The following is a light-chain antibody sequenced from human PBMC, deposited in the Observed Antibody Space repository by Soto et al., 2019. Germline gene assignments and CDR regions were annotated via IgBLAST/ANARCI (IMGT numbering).Light chain of an antibody. J-gene: IGLJ1*01. Sequence: QLVLTQPASMSGSPGQSVTISCAGTSNDIGGYNYVSWYQHHPGTAPKLIIYDVSSRPSGVSHRFSGSKSGNTASLTISGLQAEDEADYYCSSFSVASPLFGTGTKLTVL. V-gene: IGLV2-14*01. CDR1: SNDIGGYNY. CDR3: SSFSVASPL. CDR2: DVS.